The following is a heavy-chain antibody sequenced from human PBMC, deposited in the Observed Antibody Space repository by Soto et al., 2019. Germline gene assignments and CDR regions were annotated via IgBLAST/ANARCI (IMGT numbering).Heavy chain of an antibody. Sequence: GGSLRLSCAASGFTVSSKYMSWVRRAPGKGLERVSVIYSGGTTYSADSVKGRFTISRDNSKNTLYLQMNSLRVEDTSVYYCASQSSNNWYYYGMDVWGQGPTATVSS. D-gene: IGHD6-13*01. CDR2: IYSGGTT. CDR3: ASQSSNNWYYYGMDV. V-gene: IGHV3-66*04. J-gene: IGHJ6*02. CDR1: GFTVSSKY.